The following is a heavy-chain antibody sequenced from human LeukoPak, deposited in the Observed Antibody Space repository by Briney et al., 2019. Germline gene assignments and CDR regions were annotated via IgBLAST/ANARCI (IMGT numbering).Heavy chain of an antibody. CDR1: GFTFSSYA. CDR2: IYSGGNT. Sequence: GGSLRLSCAASGFTFSSYAMSWVRQAPGKGLEWVSVIYSGGNTYYADSVKGRFTISRDNSKNTLYLQMNSLRVEDTAVYYCARLSSGNYFDYWGQGTLVTVSS. V-gene: IGHV3-23*03. J-gene: IGHJ4*02. D-gene: IGHD2-15*01. CDR3: ARLSSGNYFDY.